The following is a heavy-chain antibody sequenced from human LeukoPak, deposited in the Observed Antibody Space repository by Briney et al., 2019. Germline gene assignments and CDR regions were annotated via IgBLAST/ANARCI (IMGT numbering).Heavy chain of an antibody. CDR3: AKGPSYLDY. CDR2: ISWNSGSI. V-gene: IGHV3-9*01. CDR1: GFTFDDYA. J-gene: IGHJ4*02. Sequence: GGSLRLSCAASGFTFDDYAMHWVRQAPGKGLEWVSGISWNSGSIGYADSVKGRFTISRDNAKNSLYLQMNSLRAEDTALYYCAKGPSYLDYWGQGTLVTVSS.